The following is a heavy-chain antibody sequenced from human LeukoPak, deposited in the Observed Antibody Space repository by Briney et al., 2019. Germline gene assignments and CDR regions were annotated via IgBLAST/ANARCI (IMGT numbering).Heavy chain of an antibody. CDR3: ARGRYFDL. V-gene: IGHV3-23*01. CDR2: ISGSGGST. Sequence: GGSLRLSCAASGFTFSSYAMSWVRQAPGKGLEWVSAISGSGGSTYYADSVKGRFTISRDNSKNTLYLEMNGLRVEDTAVYYCARGRYFDLWGRGTLVTVSS. J-gene: IGHJ2*01. CDR1: GFTFSSYA.